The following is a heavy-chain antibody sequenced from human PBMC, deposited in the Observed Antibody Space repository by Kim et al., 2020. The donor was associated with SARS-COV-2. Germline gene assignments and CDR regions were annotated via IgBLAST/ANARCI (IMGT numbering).Heavy chain of an antibody. CDR1: GYTFTSYG. J-gene: IGHJ5*02. CDR3: AREYSSSPADWFDP. V-gene: IGHV1-18*01. D-gene: IGHD6-6*01. Sequence: ASVKVSCKASGYTFTSYGISWVRQAPGQGLEWMGWISAYNGNTNYAQKLQGRVTMTTDTSTSTAYMELRSLRSDDTDVYYCAREYSSSPADWFDPWGQGTLVTVSS. CDR2: ISAYNGNT.